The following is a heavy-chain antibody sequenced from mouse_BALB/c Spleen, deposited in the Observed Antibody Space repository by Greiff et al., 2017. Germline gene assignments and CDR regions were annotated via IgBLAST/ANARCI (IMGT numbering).Heavy chain of an antibody. Sequence: EVKLEESGGGLVKPGGSLKLSCAASGFTFSSYAMSWVRQTPEKRLEWVASISSGGSTYYPDSVKGRFTISRDNARNILYLQMSSLRSEDTAMYYCARVSIYYYGSSLYFDYWGQGTTLTVSS. CDR3: ARVSIYYYGSSLYFDY. V-gene: IGHV5-6-5*01. CDR2: ISSGGST. D-gene: IGHD1-1*01. J-gene: IGHJ2*01. CDR1: GFTFSSYA.